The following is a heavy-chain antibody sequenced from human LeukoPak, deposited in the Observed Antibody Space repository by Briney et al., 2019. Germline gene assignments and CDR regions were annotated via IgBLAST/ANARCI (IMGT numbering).Heavy chain of an antibody. V-gene: IGHV1-8*01. D-gene: IGHD3-22*01. Sequence: ASVKVSCKASGYTFTSYDINWVRQATGQGLEWRGWMNPNSGNTGYAQKFQGRVTMTRNTSISTAYMELSSLRSEDTAVYYCARGDSSGYYRDAFDIWGQGTMVTVSS. J-gene: IGHJ3*02. CDR2: MNPNSGNT. CDR1: GYTFTSYD. CDR3: ARGDSSGYYRDAFDI.